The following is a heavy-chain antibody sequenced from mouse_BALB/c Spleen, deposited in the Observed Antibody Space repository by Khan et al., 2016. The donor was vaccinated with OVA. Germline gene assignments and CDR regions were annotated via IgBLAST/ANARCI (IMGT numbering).Heavy chain of an antibody. J-gene: IGHJ2*01. D-gene: IGHD1-1*01. CDR2: TNPTNGRT. CDR1: GYTFTSYW. V-gene: IGHV1S81*02. CDR3: ARIKTIEATDMDY. Sequence: VQLQQSGAELVKAGASVKMSCKASGYTFTSYWMHWVKQRLGQGLEWFAETNPTNGRTYYNEKFKSKATLTVDKSSSTAYMLLSGPTFEDSAVYCCARIKTIEATDMDYWGQGTTVTVSS.